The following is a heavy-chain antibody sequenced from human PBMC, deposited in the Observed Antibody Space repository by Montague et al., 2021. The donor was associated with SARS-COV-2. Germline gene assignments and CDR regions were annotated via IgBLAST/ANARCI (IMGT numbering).Heavy chain of an antibody. V-gene: IGHV4-59*08. J-gene: IGHJ4*02. Sequence: SETLSLTCTVSGVSVTDYYWSWIRKPPGKGLEWVGEVLYNKGTNFNPSLKSRVAISVNTSKNQFSLRLTSVTAADMAFYSCVRHPHYDGLNGPPDFWDQGTLVTVSS. D-gene: IGHD3-9*01. CDR1: GVSVTDYY. CDR3: VRHPHYDGLNGPPDF. CDR2: VLYNKGT.